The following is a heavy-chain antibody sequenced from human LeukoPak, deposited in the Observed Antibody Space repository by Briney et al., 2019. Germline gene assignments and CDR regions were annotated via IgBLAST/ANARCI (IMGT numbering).Heavy chain of an antibody. D-gene: IGHD3-10*01. J-gene: IGHJ4*02. CDR1: GFTFSSNG. V-gene: IGHV3-30*03. CDR3: ASDTYYYGSGSYQD. Sequence: GGSLRLSCAASGFTFSSNGIHWVRQAPGKGLEWVAVISYDGSNKYYADSVKGRFTISRDNSKNTLYLQMNSLRAEDTAVYYCASDTYYYGSGSYQDWGQGTLVTVSS. CDR2: ISYDGSNK.